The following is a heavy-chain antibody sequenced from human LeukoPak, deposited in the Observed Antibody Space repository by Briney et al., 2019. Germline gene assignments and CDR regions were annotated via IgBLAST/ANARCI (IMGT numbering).Heavy chain of an antibody. J-gene: IGHJ4*02. Sequence: ASVKVSCKASGYTFTGYFMHWVRQAPGQRLESMGWINPNSGGTNYAQKFQGRVTMTRDTSISTAYMELSRLRSDDTAVYYCASSIVYCSSTSCYFNWGQGTLVTVSS. V-gene: IGHV1-2*02. CDR1: GYTFTGYF. CDR3: ASSIVYCSSTSCYFN. D-gene: IGHD2-2*01. CDR2: INPNSGGT.